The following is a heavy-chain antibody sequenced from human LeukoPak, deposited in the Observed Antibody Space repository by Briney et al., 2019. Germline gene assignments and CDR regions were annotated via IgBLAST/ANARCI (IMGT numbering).Heavy chain of an antibody. CDR1: GFTFSSYA. Sequence: GGSLRLSCAASGFTFSSYAMSWVRQAPGKGLEWVSTISGSGASTYYADSVKGRFTISRDNSKNTLYLQMNSLRAEDTAVYYCAKGAGIAVAGTATQSDYWGQGTLVTVSS. CDR2: ISGSGAST. D-gene: IGHD6-19*01. V-gene: IGHV3-23*01. CDR3: AKGAGIAVAGTATQSDY. J-gene: IGHJ4*02.